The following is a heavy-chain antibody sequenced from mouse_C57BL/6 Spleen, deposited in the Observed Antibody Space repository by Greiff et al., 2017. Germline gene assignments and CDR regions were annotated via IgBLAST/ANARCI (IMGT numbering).Heavy chain of an antibody. D-gene: IGHD2-4*01. CDR1: GYTFTSYW. J-gene: IGHJ3*01. CDR2: INPSNGGT. V-gene: IGHV1-53*01. Sequence: QVQLQQPGTELVKPGASVKLSCKASGYTFTSYWMHWVKQRPGQGLEWIGNINPSNGGTNYNEKFKSKATLTVDKSSSTADMQLSSLTSEDSAVYYCARGRYDYDPPFAYWGQGTLVTVSA. CDR3: ARGRYDYDPPFAY.